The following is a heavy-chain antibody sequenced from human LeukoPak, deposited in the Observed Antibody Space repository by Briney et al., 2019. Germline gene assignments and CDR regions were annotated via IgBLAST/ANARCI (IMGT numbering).Heavy chain of an antibody. Sequence: GGSLRLSCAASGFTFSSYSMNWVRQAPGKGLEWVSSISSSSSYIYYADSVKGRFTISRDNAKNSLYLQMNSLRVEDTALYYCAKKGSWDTDAFDIWGQGTMVTVSS. D-gene: IGHD5-18*01. CDR2: ISSSSSYI. CDR3: AKKGSWDTDAFDI. V-gene: IGHV3-21*04. CDR1: GFTFSSYS. J-gene: IGHJ3*02.